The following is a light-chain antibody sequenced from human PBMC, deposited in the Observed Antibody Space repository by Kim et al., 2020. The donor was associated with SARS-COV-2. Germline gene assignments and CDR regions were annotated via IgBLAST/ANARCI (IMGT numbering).Light chain of an antibody. Sequence: GQSVTSSCTGTSSDIGGYDYVAWYQQHPGKAPKLMIYEVSKRPSGVPDRFSGSKSGNTASLTVSGLQAEDEADYYCSSYAGSNNYVFGPRTKVTVL. CDR1: SSDIGGYDY. V-gene: IGLV2-8*01. J-gene: IGLJ1*01. CDR3: SSYAGSNNYV. CDR2: EVS.